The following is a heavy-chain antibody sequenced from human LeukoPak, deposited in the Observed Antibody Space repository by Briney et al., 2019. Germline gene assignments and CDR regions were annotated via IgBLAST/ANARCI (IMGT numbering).Heavy chain of an antibody. CDR2: IYYSGNT. D-gene: IGHD3-22*01. CDR1: GGSISSSSYH. V-gene: IGHV4-39*01. Sequence: PSETLSLTRTVSGGSISSSSYHWGWIRQPPGKGLEWIGTIYYSGNTYYNPSLKSRVTISVDTSKNQFSLKLNSVTAADTAVYYCVRYSSGYCNYWGQGTLVTVSS. J-gene: IGHJ4*02. CDR3: VRYSSGYCNY.